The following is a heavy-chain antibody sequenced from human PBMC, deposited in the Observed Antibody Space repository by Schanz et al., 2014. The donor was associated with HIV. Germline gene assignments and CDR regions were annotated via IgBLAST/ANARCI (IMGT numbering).Heavy chain of an antibody. CDR3: AREVLVAGRSYSYYGMDV. CDR1: GFTFSSYS. D-gene: IGHD6-19*01. V-gene: IGHV3-21*01. J-gene: IGHJ6*02. CDR2: ISSSSSYI. Sequence: EVQLVESGGGLVKPGGSLRLSCAASGFTFSSYSMNWVRQAPGKGLEWVSSISSSSSYIKYADSVKGRFTISRDNAKNSLFLQTNSLRAEDPAVFYCAREVLVAGRSYSYYGMDVWGQGTTVTVSS.